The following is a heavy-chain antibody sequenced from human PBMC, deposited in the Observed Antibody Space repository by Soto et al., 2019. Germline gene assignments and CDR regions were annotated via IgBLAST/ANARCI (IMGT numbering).Heavy chain of an antibody. D-gene: IGHD3-10*01. Sequence: EVQLLESGGGLVQPGGSLRLSCAASGFTFSSYAMSWVRQAPGKGLEWVSAISGSGGSTYYADSVKGRFTISRDNSKNTLDLQMNSLRAEDTAVYYCAKASYGSGSYDYYYGMDVWGQGTTVTVSS. CDR1: GFTFSSYA. V-gene: IGHV3-23*01. CDR3: AKASYGSGSYDYYYGMDV. J-gene: IGHJ6*02. CDR2: ISGSGGST.